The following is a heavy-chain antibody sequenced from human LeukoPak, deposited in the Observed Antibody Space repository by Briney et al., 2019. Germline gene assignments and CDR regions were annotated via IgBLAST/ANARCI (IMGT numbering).Heavy chain of an antibody. CDR1: GFTVSSNY. Sequence: PGGSLRLSCAASGFTVSSNYMSWVRQAPGMGLEWVSVINSGGTTYYADSVKGRFTISRDNSKNMLYLQMNSLRAEDTAVYYCAREPGTDYRKYYFDYWGQGTLVTVSS. CDR2: INSGGTT. J-gene: IGHJ4*02. D-gene: IGHD3/OR15-3a*01. CDR3: AREPGTDYRKYYFDY. V-gene: IGHV3-53*01.